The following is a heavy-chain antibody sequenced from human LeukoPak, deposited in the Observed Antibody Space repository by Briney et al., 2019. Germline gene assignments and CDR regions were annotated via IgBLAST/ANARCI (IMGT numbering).Heavy chain of an antibody. Sequence: SETLSLTCTVSGHSFSSYYWSWIRQPAGKGLEWIGRIYTSGNTNYTHYLKSRVSMAVDTSENHLSIKLSSVTAADTAVYYFARGRYYDILTGYYEGGALDYWGQGTLVTVSS. CDR2: IYTSGNT. V-gene: IGHV4-4*07. CDR1: GHSFSSYY. CDR3: ARGRYYDILTGYYEGGALDY. J-gene: IGHJ4*02. D-gene: IGHD3-9*01.